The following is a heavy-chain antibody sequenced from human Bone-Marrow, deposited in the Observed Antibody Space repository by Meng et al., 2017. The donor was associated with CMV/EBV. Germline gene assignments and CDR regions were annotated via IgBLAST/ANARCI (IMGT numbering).Heavy chain of an antibody. CDR1: GFTFSSYG. J-gene: IGHJ4*02. V-gene: IGHV3-30*02. D-gene: IGHD3-10*01. CDR2: VRYDGGDK. Sequence: GESLKISCAASGFTFSSYGMHWVRQAPGKGLEWVAFVRYDGGDKFYADSVKGRFTISRDNSKNTLYLQMNSLRAEDTAVYYCASLRYGSGSHSPYYFDYWGQGTLVTVSS. CDR3: ASLRYGSGSHSPYYFDY.